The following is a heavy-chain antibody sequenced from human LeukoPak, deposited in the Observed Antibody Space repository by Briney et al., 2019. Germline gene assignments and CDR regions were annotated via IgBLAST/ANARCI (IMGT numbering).Heavy chain of an antibody. V-gene: IGHV4-4*07. Sequence: SETLSLTCTVSGGSISSYYWSWIRQPAGKGLEWIGRIYTSGSTNYNPSLKSRVTMSVDTSKNQFSLKLSSVTAADPAVYYCARDGCSSTSCKAAEYYYYGMDVWGQGTTVTVSS. J-gene: IGHJ6*02. CDR2: IYTSGST. CDR1: GGSISSYY. CDR3: ARDGCSSTSCKAAEYYYYGMDV. D-gene: IGHD2-2*01.